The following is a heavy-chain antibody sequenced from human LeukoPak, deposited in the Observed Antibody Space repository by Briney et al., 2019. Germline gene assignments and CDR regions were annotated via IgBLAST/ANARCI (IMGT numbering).Heavy chain of an antibody. CDR2: INPNSGGT. CDR1: GYTFTGHY. CDR3: AXXXWFGESSDAFDM. Sequence: ASVKVSCKASGYTFTGHYMHWVRQAPGQGLEWMGWINPNSGGTNYAQKFQGRVTMTRDTSISTAYIDTSSLRSDDTAVYYCAXXXWFGESSDAFDMWGQGTMVTVSS. D-gene: IGHD3-10*01. J-gene: IGHJ3*02. V-gene: IGHV1-2*02.